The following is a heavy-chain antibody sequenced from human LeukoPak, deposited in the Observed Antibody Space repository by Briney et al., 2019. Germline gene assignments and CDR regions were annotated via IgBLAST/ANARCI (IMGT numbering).Heavy chain of an antibody. CDR1: GGSFNNYF. Sequence: SETLSLTCAVYGGSFNNYFWNWIRQPPGKGLEWIGEINHSGSTNYNPSLKSRVTMSVDKSKKQFSLKMSSVTAADTAVYYCARGLGLGDYYYGSESDYWGQGTLVTVSS. J-gene: IGHJ4*02. D-gene: IGHD3-10*01. CDR2: INHSGST. V-gene: IGHV4-34*01. CDR3: ARGLGLGDYYYGSESDY.